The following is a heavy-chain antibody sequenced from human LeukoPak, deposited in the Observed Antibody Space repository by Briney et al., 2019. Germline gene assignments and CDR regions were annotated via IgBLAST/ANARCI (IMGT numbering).Heavy chain of an antibody. CDR2: IYYSGST. Sequence: SETLSVTCTVSGGSISSYYWSWIRQPPGKGLEWVGYIYYSGSTNYNPSLKSRVTISVDTSKNQFSLKLSSVTAADTAVYYCASGSYASAHDAFDIWGQGTMVTVSS. D-gene: IGHD1-26*01. CDR3: ASGSYASAHDAFDI. J-gene: IGHJ3*02. V-gene: IGHV4-59*01. CDR1: GGSISSYY.